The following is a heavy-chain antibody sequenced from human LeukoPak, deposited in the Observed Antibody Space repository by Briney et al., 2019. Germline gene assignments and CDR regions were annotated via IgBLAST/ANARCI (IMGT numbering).Heavy chain of an antibody. D-gene: IGHD1-26*01. CDR3: ARSIVGATTYDY. J-gene: IGHJ4*02. Sequence: SETLSLTCTVSGGSISSSSYYWGWIRQPPGKGLEWIGSIYYSGSTYYNPSLKSRVTISVDTSKNQFSLKLSSVTAADTAVYYCARSIVGATTYDYWGQGTLVTVSS. V-gene: IGHV4-39*07. CDR1: GGSISSSSYY. CDR2: IYYSGST.